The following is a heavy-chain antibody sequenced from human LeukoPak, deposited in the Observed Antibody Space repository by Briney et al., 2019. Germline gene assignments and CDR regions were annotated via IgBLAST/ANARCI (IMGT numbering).Heavy chain of an antibody. CDR1: GGTFSSYT. V-gene: IGHV1-69*02. Sequence: SVKVSCKASGGTFSSYTISWVRQAPGQGLEWMGRFIPILGIANYAQKFQGRVTITADKSTSTAYMELSSLRSEDTAVYYCARVGRYCSSTSCYRAWNWFDPWGQGTLVTVSS. CDR3: ARVGRYCSSTSCYRAWNWFDP. D-gene: IGHD2-2*02. J-gene: IGHJ5*02. CDR2: FIPILGIA.